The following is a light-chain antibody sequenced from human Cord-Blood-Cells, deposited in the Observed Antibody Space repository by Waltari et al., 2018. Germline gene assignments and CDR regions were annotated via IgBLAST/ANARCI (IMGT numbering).Light chain of an antibody. CDR3: QQYGSSLWT. CDR1: QSVSSSY. J-gene: IGKJ1*01. Sequence: EIVLTQSPGTLSLSPGERATPSCRASQSVSSSYLAWYQQKPDQAPRLLIYGASSRATGIPDRFSGSGSGTDFTLTISRLEPEDFAVYYCQQYGSSLWTFGQGTKVEIK. CDR2: GAS. V-gene: IGKV3-20*01.